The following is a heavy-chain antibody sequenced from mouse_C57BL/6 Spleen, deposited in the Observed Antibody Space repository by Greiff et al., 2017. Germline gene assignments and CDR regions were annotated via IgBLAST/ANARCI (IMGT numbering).Heavy chain of an antibody. CDR2: IYTSDSET. Sequence: VQLQQPGAELVRPGSSVKLSCKASGYTFTSYWMDWVKQRPGQGLEWIGNIYTSDSETHYNQKFKDKATVTVDKSSSTADMQLSSLTSEDSAVYYCARADPWFAYWGQGTLVTVSA. CDR3: ARADPWFAY. J-gene: IGHJ3*01. V-gene: IGHV1-61*01. CDR1: GYTFTSYW.